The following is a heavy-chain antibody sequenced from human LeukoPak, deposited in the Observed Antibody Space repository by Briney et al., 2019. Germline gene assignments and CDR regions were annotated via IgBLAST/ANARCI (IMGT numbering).Heavy chain of an antibody. V-gene: IGHV3-30*04. Sequence: PGRSLRLSCAASGFTFSSYAMHWVRQAPGKGLEWVAVISYDGSNIYYADSVKGRFTISRNNSKNTLYLQMNSLRAEDTAVYYCARPRFLEWLWDAFDIWGQGTMVTVSS. J-gene: IGHJ3*02. CDR1: GFTFSSYA. D-gene: IGHD3-3*01. CDR2: ISYDGSNI. CDR3: ARPRFLEWLWDAFDI.